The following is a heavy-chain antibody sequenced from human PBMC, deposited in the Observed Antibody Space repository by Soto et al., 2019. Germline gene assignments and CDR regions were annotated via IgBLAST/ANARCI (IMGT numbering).Heavy chain of an antibody. CDR3: ARIRYYFDY. J-gene: IGHJ4*02. CDR1: GGSFSGYY. CDR2: INHSGST. V-gene: IGHV4-34*01. Sequence: SETLSLTCAVYGGSFSGYYWSWIRQPPGKGLEWIGEINHSGSTNYNPPLKSRVTISVDTSKNQFSLKLSSVTAADTAVYYCARIRYYFDYWGQGTLVTVS.